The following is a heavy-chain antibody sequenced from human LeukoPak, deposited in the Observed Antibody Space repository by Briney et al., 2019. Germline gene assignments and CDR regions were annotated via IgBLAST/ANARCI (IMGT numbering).Heavy chain of an antibody. V-gene: IGHV3-48*01. CDR2: ISSSSSTI. J-gene: IGHJ4*02. D-gene: IGHD6-19*01. CDR3: ARGGTVAGLYYFDY. Sequence: GGSLRLSCAASGFTFSSYSMNWVRQAPGKGLEWVSYISSSSSTIYYADSVKGRFTISRDNDKNSLYLQMNSLRAEDTAVYYCARGGTVAGLYYFDYWGQGTLVTVFS. CDR1: GFTFSSYS.